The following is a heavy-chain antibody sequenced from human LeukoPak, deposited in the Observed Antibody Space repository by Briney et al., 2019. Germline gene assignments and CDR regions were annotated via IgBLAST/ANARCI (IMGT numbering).Heavy chain of an antibody. D-gene: IGHD6-19*01. CDR1: GGSISSYY. J-gene: IGHJ4*02. V-gene: IGHV4-59*01. Sequence: SETLSLTCTVSGGSISSYYWSWIRQPPGKGLEWIGYIYYSGSTNYNPSLKSRVTISVDTSKNQFSLKLSSVAAADTAVYYCAREGIAVAGAFDYWGQGTLVTVSS. CDR2: IYYSGST. CDR3: AREGIAVAGAFDY.